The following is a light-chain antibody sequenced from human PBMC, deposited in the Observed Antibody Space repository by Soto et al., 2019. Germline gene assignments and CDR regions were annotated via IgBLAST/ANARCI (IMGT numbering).Light chain of an antibody. Sequence: DIVLTHSPVTLSLSPGERATLSCRASQSVSSYLAWYQQKPGQAPRLLIYDASNRATGIPARFSGSGSGTDFTLTISSLEPEDFAVYYCQQRSNWPPITFGQGTRLEIK. CDR1: QSVSSY. J-gene: IGKJ5*01. CDR3: QQRSNWPPIT. V-gene: IGKV3-11*01. CDR2: DAS.